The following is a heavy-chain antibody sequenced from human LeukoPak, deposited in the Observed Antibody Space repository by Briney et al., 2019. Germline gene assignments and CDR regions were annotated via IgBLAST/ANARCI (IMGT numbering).Heavy chain of an antibody. Sequence: ASVKVSSKASGYTCTSYAMNWVRQATGQGLKWRGWMNSNTGYATYAQGLPGRFVFSLDTSVSTAYLQISILKAEDTAVYYCARDSSSWYYYYYYYMDVWGKGTTVTVSS. CDR3: ARDSSSWYYYYYYYMDV. J-gene: IGHJ6*03. CDR1: GYTCTSYA. D-gene: IGHD6-13*01. V-gene: IGHV7-4-1*02. CDR2: MNSNTGYA.